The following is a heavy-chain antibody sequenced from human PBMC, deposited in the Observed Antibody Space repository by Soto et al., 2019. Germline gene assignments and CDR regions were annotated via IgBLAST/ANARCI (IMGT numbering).Heavy chain of an antibody. J-gene: IGHJ5*01. V-gene: IGHV3-53*01. CDR2: LYNGETS. CDR1: GFIVIRSY. CDR3: ARLGYFDNSGYSYFDS. Sequence: QAXGSLLLSCGVSGFIVIRSYMTWVRQAAGKGLEWVSSLYNGETSYHADSVKGRFTISRDNSENTLSLQMNSLRAEDTAVYYCARLGYFDNSGYSYFDSWGHGTLVTVSS. D-gene: IGHD3-22*01.